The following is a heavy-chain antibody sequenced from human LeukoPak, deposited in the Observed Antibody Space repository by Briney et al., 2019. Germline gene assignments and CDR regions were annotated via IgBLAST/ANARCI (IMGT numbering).Heavy chain of an antibody. CDR3: ARTYLLYYFDY. CDR2: VYTSGST. D-gene: IGHD2-21*01. J-gene: IGHJ4*02. CDR1: GGSISSCY. V-gene: IGHV4-4*07. Sequence: SETLSLTCAVSGGSISSCYWSWIRQPAGKGLEWIGRVYTSGSTNHNPSLKSRVTMSVDTSKNQFSLKLSSVTAADTAVYYCARTYLLYYFDYWGQGTLVTVSS.